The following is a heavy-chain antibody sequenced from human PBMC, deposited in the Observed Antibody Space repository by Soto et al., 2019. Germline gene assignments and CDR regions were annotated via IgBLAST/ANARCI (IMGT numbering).Heavy chain of an antibody. Sequence: PGGSLRLSCAASGFTLGTYSMNWIRQAPGKGLEWISYISSTGSAIYYADSVKGRFTISRDNAKNSLYLQMNSLIAEDTAMYYCARLDYYYYYMDVWGKGTTVTVSS. V-gene: IGHV3-48*01. J-gene: IGHJ6*03. CDR2: ISSTGSAI. CDR1: GFTLGTYS. CDR3: ARLDYYYYYMDV.